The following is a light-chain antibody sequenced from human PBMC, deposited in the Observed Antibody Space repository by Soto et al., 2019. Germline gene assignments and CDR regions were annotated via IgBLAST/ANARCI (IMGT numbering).Light chain of an antibody. Sequence: QMTQSPSPLSASLGATVTITCGASPTISCCFAWYQQKPGKAPQLLMPAASNLQSWVPARFSGSGSGTDFALTINSLQPEDFATYYCQQANSFPLRLTFGGGTRLDIK. CDR2: AAS. CDR1: PTISCC. CDR3: QQANSFPLRLT. J-gene: IGKJ4*01. V-gene: IGKV1-12*01.